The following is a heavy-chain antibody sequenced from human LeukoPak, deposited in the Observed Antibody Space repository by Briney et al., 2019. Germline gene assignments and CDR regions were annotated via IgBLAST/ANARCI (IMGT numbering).Heavy chain of an antibody. CDR3: ARQGTASGYATTKDFDY. J-gene: IGHJ4*02. CDR1: GGSISSYY. Sequence: SETLSLTCTVSGGSISSYYWSWIRQPPGKGLEWIGYIYFSGSTNYNPSLKSRVTISVDTSKNQFSLKLSSVTAADTAVYYCARQGTASGYATTKDFDYWGQGTLVTVSS. V-gene: IGHV4-59*08. D-gene: IGHD5-12*01. CDR2: IYFSGST.